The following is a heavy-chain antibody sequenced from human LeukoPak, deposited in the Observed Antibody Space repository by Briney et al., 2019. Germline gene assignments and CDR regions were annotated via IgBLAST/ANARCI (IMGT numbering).Heavy chain of an antibody. J-gene: IGHJ4*02. Sequence: PSETLSLTCTVSGGSISSYYWSWIRQPPGKGQEWIGYIYYSGSTNYNPSLKSRVTISVDTSKNQFSLKLSSVTAADTAVYYCAREGPGSSSCLDYWGQGTLVTVSS. CDR3: AREGPGSSSCLDY. CDR1: GGSISSYY. D-gene: IGHD6-13*01. CDR2: IYYSGST. V-gene: IGHV4-59*01.